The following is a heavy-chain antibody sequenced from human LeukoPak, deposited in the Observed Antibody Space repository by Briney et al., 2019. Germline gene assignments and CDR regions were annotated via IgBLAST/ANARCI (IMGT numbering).Heavy chain of an antibody. CDR2: ISSSSSYI. Sequence: PGRSLRLSCAASGFTFSSYAMHWVRQAPGKGLEWVSFISSSSSYISYADSVKGRFTISRDNAQNSLYLQMNSLRAEDTAVYYCARDNKRYFDWLHRWAFDIWGQGTMVTVSS. CDR3: ARDNKRYFDWLHRWAFDI. V-gene: IGHV3-21*01. CDR1: GFTFSSYA. J-gene: IGHJ3*02. D-gene: IGHD3-9*01.